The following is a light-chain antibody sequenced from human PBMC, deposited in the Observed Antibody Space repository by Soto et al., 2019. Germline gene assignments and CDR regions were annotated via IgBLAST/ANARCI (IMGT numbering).Light chain of an antibody. CDR1: QSISSY. CDR3: QQSYSTPPT. V-gene: IGKV1-39*01. CDR2: AAS. J-gene: IGKJ1*01. Sequence: DIQMTQSPSSLSASVGDRVTITCRASQSISSYLNWYQQKPGKAPKLLIYAASSLQSGVPSRFSGSGSGTDFTLTISSLQPEDFATYYCQQSYSTPPTCGQGTNVDIK.